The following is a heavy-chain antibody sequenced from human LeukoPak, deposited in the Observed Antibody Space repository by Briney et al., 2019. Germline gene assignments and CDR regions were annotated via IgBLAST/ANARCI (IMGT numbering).Heavy chain of an antibody. CDR3: ARVHIWSDYYYYMDV. D-gene: IGHD3-10*01. V-gene: IGHV1-2*02. J-gene: IGHJ6*03. Sequence: GASVKVSCKASGYTFTGYYMHWVRQAPGQGLEWMGWINPNSGGTNYAQKFQGRVTMTRDTSISTAYMELSRLRSDDTAVYYCARVHIWSDYYYYMDVWGKGTTVTVSS. CDR2: INPNSGGT. CDR1: GYTFTGYY.